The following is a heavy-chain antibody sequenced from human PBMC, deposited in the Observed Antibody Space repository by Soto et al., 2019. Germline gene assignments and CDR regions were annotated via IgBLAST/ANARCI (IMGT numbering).Heavy chain of an antibody. CDR3: ATSSGALAASFPYYFDY. V-gene: IGHV3-11*01. CDR1: GFRFNDYY. CDR2: ISSGSSTI. Sequence: LRLSCAAAGFRFNDYYMTWIRQAPGKGLEWVSYISSGSSTIYYAHSVKGRFTISRDNAKNSLYLQMNSLRAEDTAVYYCATSSGALAASFPYYFDYWGQGTLVTVSS. J-gene: IGHJ4*02. D-gene: IGHD6-25*01.